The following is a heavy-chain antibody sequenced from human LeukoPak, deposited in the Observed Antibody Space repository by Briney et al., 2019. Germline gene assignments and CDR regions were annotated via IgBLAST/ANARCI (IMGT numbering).Heavy chain of an antibody. V-gene: IGHV4-34*01. Sequence: PSETLSLTCAVYGGSFSGYYWSWIRQPPGKGLEWIGEINHSGSTNYNPSLKSRVTISVDTSKNQFSLKLSSVPAADTAVYYCARERTYDFWSGSFDYWGQGTLVTVSS. D-gene: IGHD3-3*01. CDR3: ARERTYDFWSGSFDY. J-gene: IGHJ4*02. CDR2: INHSGST. CDR1: GGSFSGYY.